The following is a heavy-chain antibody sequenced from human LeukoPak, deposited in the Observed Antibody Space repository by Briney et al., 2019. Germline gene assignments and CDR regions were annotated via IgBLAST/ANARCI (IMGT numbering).Heavy chain of an antibody. V-gene: IGHV4-30-4*01. CDR3: ARVRYYDSSGYYYHDY. J-gene: IGHJ4*02. Sequence: SETLSLTCTVSGGSFSSSDYYWSWIRQPPGKGLEWIGYIFYSGSTYYNTSLKSRVSISFDTSKNQFSLRLSSVTAADTAVYYCARVRYYDSSGYYYHDYWGQGTLVTVSS. CDR2: IFYSGST. D-gene: IGHD3-22*01. CDR1: GGSFSSSDYY.